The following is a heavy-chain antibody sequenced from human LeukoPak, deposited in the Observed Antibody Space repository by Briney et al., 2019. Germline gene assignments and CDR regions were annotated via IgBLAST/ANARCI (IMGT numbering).Heavy chain of an antibody. CDR3: ARAITPRGWELPVDY. V-gene: IGHV1-46*01. Sequence: ASVKVSCKTSGYTFASYHIHWVRQAPGQGLEWMGIDKVTGGSIYAQMFQGRVTMTRDMSTSTVYMELSSLRSEDTAVYYCARAITPRGWELPVDYWGQGTLVTVSS. CDR2: DKVTGGS. D-gene: IGHD1-26*01. J-gene: IGHJ4*02. CDR1: GYTFASYH.